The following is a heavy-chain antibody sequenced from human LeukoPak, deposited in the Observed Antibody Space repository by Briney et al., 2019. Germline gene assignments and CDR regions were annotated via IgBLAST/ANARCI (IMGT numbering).Heavy chain of an antibody. J-gene: IGHJ4*02. CDR1: GYSFTSYW. Sequence: GESLKISCKGSGYSFTSYWIAWVRQMPGKGLEWVGIIYPGDSDTIYSPSFPGQVTISADKSISTAYLQWSSLKPSDTAIYYCARRLRNSRGIDYWGQGTLVTVSS. CDR2: IYPGDSDT. D-gene: IGHD1-7*01. CDR3: ARRLRNSRGIDY. V-gene: IGHV5-51*01.